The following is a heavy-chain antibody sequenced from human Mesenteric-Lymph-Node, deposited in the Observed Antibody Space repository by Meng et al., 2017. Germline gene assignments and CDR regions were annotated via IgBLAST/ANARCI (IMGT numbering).Heavy chain of an antibody. CDR2: IYHSGST. D-gene: IGHD6-19*01. Sequence: QVPLQGSGPGLGKPSGTLSLTCAVSGGSISSSNWWSWVRQPPGKGLEWIGEIYHSGSTNYNPSLKSRVTISVDKSKNQFSLKLSSVTAADTAVYYCASFPPPGKQWLVTDYWGQGTLVTVSS. CDR1: GGSISSSNW. J-gene: IGHJ4*02. CDR3: ASFPPPGKQWLVTDY. V-gene: IGHV4-4*02.